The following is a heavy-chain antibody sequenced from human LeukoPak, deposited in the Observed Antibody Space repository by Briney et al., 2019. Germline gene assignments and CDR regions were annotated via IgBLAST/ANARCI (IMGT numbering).Heavy chain of an antibody. V-gene: IGHV4-34*01. CDR2: INHSGST. J-gene: IGHJ4*02. CDR3: ARGFQQLASL. CDR1: GVSFSGYY. Sequence: SETLSLTCAVYGVSFSGYYWSWIRQPPGKGLEWIGEINHSGSTNYNPSLKSRVTISVDTSKNQFSLKLSSVTAADTAVYYCARGFQQLASLWGQGTLVTVSS. D-gene: IGHD6-13*01.